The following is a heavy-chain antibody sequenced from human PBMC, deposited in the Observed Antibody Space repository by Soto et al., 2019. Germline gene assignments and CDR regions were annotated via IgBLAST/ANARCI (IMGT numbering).Heavy chain of an antibody. Sequence: QVQLVESGGGVVQPGRSLRLSCSASRFIFSSYAMHWVRQASGKGLEWVAVISSDGSNDHYADSVKGRFTISRDNTKNTVYLQTNSLRTEDTVVYYCARGAYSLDTSGYSFDDWGQGTRVTVSS. CDR2: ISSDGSND. D-gene: IGHD3-22*01. J-gene: IGHJ4*02. CDR3: ARGAYSLDTSGYSFDD. CDR1: RFIFSSYA. V-gene: IGHV3-30-3*01.